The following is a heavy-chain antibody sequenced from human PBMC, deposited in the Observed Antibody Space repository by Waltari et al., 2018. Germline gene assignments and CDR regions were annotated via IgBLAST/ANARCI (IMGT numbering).Heavy chain of an antibody. J-gene: IGHJ6*02. V-gene: IGHV3-48*01. CDR1: GFTFSSYS. CDR3: ARDRDRGGYYYYGMDV. CDR2: ISSSSSTI. Sequence: EVQLVESGGGLVQPGGSLRLSCAASGFTFSSYSMNWVRQATGKGLEWVSYISSSSSTIYYADSVKGRFTISRDNAKNSLYLQMNSLRAEDTAVYYCARDRDRGGYYYYGMDVWGQGTTVTVSS. D-gene: IGHD2-15*01.